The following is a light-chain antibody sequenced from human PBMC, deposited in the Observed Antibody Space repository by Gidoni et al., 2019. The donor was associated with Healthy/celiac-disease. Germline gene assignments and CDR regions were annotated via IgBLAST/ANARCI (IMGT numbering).Light chain of an antibody. V-gene: IGKV1-12*01. Sequence: DIQMTQSPSAVSASVGDRVTITCRASQCISSWLAWYQQKPGKATKLLIYAASSLQSGVPSRFSGSGSGTDFTLTISSLQPEDFATYYCQQANSFPLTFGGGTKVEIK. CDR3: QQANSFPLT. CDR1: QCISSW. J-gene: IGKJ4*01. CDR2: AAS.